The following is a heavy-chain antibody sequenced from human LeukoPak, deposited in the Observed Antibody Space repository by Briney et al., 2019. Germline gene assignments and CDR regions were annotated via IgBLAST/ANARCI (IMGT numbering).Heavy chain of an antibody. CDR2: IYYSGST. D-gene: IGHD3-22*01. Sequence: KPSETLSLTCTVSGYSISSGYYWGWIRQPPGKGLEWIGYIYYSGSTNYNPSLKSRVTISVDTSKNQFTLKLSSVTAADTAVYYCAREYYYDSSGYSNWFDPWGQGTLVTVSS. J-gene: IGHJ5*02. CDR3: AREYYYDSSGYSNWFDP. V-gene: IGHV4-38-2*02. CDR1: GYSISSGYY.